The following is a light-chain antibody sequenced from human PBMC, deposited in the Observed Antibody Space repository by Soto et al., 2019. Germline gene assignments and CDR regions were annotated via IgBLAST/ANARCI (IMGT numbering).Light chain of an antibody. Sequence: QSVLTQPRSVSGSPGQSVTISCTGTSSDVGGYNYVSWYQQHPGKAPRLMSYDVSKRPSGVPDRFSGSKSGNTASLTISGRQAADEAHYYCCSYAGTVLFGGGTKLTVL. CDR2: DVS. CDR3: CSYAGTVL. V-gene: IGLV2-11*01. CDR1: SSDVGGYNY. J-gene: IGLJ2*01.